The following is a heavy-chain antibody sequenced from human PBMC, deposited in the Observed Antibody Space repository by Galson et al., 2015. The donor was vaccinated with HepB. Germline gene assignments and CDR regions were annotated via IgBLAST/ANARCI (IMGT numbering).Heavy chain of an antibody. D-gene: IGHD1-26*01. J-gene: IGHJ4*02. Sequence: SLRLSCAASGFTFSSYGMHWVRQAPGKGLEWVAVISYDGSNKYYADSVKGRFTISRDNSKNTLYLQMNSLRAEDTAVYYCAKDLKGPQMRELRVDYYFDYWGQGTLVTVSS. V-gene: IGHV3-30*18. CDR2: ISYDGSNK. CDR1: GFTFSSYG. CDR3: AKDLKGPQMRELRVDYYFDY.